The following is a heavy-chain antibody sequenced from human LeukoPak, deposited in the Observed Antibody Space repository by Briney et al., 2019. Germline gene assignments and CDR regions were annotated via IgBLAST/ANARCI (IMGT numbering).Heavy chain of an antibody. Sequence: ASVKVSCKASGYTFTGYYMHWVRQAPGQGLEWVGWINPNSGGTNYAQKFQGRVTMTRNTSISTAYMELSSLRSEDTAVYYCARVIYYGSGSFFDYWGQGTLVTVSS. CDR2: INPNSGGT. D-gene: IGHD3-10*01. CDR3: ARVIYYGSGSFFDY. J-gene: IGHJ4*02. V-gene: IGHV1-2*02. CDR1: GYTFTGYY.